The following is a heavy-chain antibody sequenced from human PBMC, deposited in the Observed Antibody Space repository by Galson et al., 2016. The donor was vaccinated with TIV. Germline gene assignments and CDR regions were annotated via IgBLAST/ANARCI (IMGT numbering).Heavy chain of an antibody. CDR2: GYYDGST. Sequence: SETLSLTCTVSDDSISSSAYFWGWIRQPPGKGLEWIGSGYYDGSTYYNPSLKSRVTISVDTSKKQLSLMLNSVTAADTAMYFCARHREWDWGLPYWGQGTLVTVSS. D-gene: IGHD1-26*01. CDR3: ARHREWDWGLPY. J-gene: IGHJ4*02. V-gene: IGHV4-39*07. CDR1: DDSISSSAYF.